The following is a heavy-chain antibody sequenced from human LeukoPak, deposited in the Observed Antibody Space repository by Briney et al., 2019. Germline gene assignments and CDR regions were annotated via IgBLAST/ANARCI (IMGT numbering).Heavy chain of an antibody. CDR1: GGSISSYY. V-gene: IGHV4-59*08. D-gene: IGHD3-3*01. Sequence: SETLSLTCTVSGGSISSYYWSWIRQPAGKGLEWIGYIYDSVNTNYNPSLESRVTISVDTSKNQFSLKLSSVTAADTAVYYCARVDFWSGYYAFDIWGQGTMVTVSS. CDR2: IYDSVNT. CDR3: ARVDFWSGYYAFDI. J-gene: IGHJ3*02.